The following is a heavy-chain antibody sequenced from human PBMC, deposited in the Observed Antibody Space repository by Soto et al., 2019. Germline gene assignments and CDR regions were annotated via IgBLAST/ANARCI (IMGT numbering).Heavy chain of an antibody. D-gene: IGHD1-26*01. Sequence: QVQLVESGAAVREPGASVKISCKTSGYTFIGYYLHWVRQAPGQGLEWMGWINPNSGGTNSAQRFQGRITMTRDTSINTAHMELTSLTSDDTAKYYCARAVGEGAPFYYMDVWGIGTMVTVSS. CDR1: GYTFIGYY. V-gene: IGHV1-2*02. CDR3: ARAVGEGAPFYYMDV. J-gene: IGHJ6*03. CDR2: INPNSGGT.